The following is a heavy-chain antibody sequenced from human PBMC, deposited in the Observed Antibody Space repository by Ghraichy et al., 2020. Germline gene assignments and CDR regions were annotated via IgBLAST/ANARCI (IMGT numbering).Heavy chain of an antibody. CDR2: SRNKANSYTT. V-gene: IGHV3-72*01. CDR3: VRAGYKGNPRQGID. Sequence: GGSLRLSCVVSGFSLSDFSMDWVRQAPGKGLEWVGRSRNKANSYTTEYAASVKGRFSISRDDSKNSMFLQMNSLKTEDTAVYYCVRAGYKGNPRQGIDWGQGSLVTVSS. D-gene: IGHD1-14*01. CDR1: GFSLSDFS. J-gene: IGHJ4*02.